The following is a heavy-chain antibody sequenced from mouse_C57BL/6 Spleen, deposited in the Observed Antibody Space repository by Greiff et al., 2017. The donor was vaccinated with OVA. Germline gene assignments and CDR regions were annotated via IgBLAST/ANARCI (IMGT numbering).Heavy chain of an antibody. J-gene: IGHJ2*01. CDR3: ARDNYGSSYRDYFDY. Sequence: EVKVVESGGGLVKPGGSLKLSCAASGFTFSSYAMSWVRQTPEKRLEWVATISDGGSYTYYPDNVKGRFTISRDNAKNNLYLQMSHLKSEDTAMYYCARDNYGSSYRDYFDYWGQGTTLTVSS. CDR2: ISDGGSYT. CDR1: GFTFSSYA. D-gene: IGHD1-1*01. V-gene: IGHV5-4*01.